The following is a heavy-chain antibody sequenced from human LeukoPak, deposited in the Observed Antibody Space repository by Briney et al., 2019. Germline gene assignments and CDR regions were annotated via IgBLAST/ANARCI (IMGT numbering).Heavy chain of an antibody. V-gene: IGHV3-11*01. CDR3: ARRHFMVRAFDI. J-gene: IGHJ3*02. CDR2: ISSSGSTI. CDR1: EFTFSDYY. Sequence: PGGSLRLSCAASEFTFSDYYMSWIRQAPGKGLGWVSYISSSGSTIYYADSVKGRFTISRDNAKNSLYLQMNSLRAEDTAVYYCARRHFMVRAFDIWGQGTMVTVSS. D-gene: IGHD3-10*01.